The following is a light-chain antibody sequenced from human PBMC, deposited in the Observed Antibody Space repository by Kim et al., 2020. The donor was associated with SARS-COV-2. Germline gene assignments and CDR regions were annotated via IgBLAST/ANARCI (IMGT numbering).Light chain of an antibody. Sequence: SYELTQPPSVSVSPGQTASITCSGDNLGEKYACWYQQKPGQSPVLVIYQDSKRPSGIPERFSGFNSGNTATLTISGTQAMDEADSYCQAWDSSTVVFGGG. J-gene: IGLJ2*01. CDR1: NLGEKY. CDR3: QAWDSSTVV. V-gene: IGLV3-1*01. CDR2: QDS.